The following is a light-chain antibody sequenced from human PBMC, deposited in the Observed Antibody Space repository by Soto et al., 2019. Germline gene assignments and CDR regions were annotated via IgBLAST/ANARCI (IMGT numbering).Light chain of an antibody. Sequence: DIQMTQSPSSLSASVGDRVTITCRAIQGISNYLAWYQQKPGKVPKLLIYAASTLQSGVPSRFSGSGSGTDFTLTISRLQPEDVATYYCQKYNSAPLTFGGGTKVEIK. CDR3: QKYNSAPLT. J-gene: IGKJ4*01. CDR2: AAS. V-gene: IGKV1-27*01. CDR1: QGISNY.